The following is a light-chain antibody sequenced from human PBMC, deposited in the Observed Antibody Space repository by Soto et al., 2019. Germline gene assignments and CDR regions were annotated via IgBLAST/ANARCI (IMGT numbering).Light chain of an antibody. CDR3: AAWDDSLSGRWV. V-gene: IGLV1-47*02. Sequence: QSVLTQPPSASGTPGQRVTISCSGSSSNIGSNYVYWYQQLPGTAPKLLIYSNNQRPSGFPDRFSGSKSGTSASLAISGLRSEDEADYYCAAWDDSLSGRWVFGGGTKVTVL. CDR1: SSNIGSNY. CDR2: SNN. J-gene: IGLJ3*02.